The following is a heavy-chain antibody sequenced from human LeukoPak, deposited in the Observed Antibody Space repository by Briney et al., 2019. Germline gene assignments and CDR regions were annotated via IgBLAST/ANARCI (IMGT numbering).Heavy chain of an antibody. J-gene: IGHJ4*02. Sequence: GGSLRFSCAASGFTFSSYGMHGVRQAPGKGLEWVAVISYDGSNKYYADSVKGRFTISRDNSKNTLYLQMNSLRAEDTAVYYCAKDGYYNPYGDYVDYWGRGTLVTASS. CDR2: ISYDGSNK. CDR3: AKDGYYNPYGDYVDY. D-gene: IGHD4-17*01. V-gene: IGHV3-30*18. CDR1: GFTFSSYG.